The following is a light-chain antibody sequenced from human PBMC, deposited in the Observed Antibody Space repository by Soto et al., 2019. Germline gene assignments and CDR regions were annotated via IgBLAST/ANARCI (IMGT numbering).Light chain of an antibody. J-gene: IGKJ1*01. CDR1: PSVSSY. CDR3: QQRSNWPWT. CDR2: DAS. Sequence: ETVLTQSPATLSLSPGERATLSCRASPSVSSYLAWYQQKAGQAPRLLIYDASNSATGIPARFSGSGSETDFTLTISSLEPEDFAVYYCQQRSNWPWTFGQGTKVEIK. V-gene: IGKV3-11*01.